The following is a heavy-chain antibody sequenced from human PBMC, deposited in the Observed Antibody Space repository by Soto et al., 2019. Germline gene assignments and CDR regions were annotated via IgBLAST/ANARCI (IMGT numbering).Heavy chain of an antibody. V-gene: IGHV3-48*03. Sequence: GGSLRLSCAASGFTFSRFELHWVRQAPGKGLEWISYISSSGSTAYYASSVEGRFTISRDNANNSVYLQMDGLRAEDTALYYCTRAAWFPYLSFYWGQGALVTVSS. J-gene: IGHJ4*02. CDR2: ISSSGSTA. D-gene: IGHD3-10*01. CDR1: GFTFSRFE. CDR3: TRAAWFPYLSFY.